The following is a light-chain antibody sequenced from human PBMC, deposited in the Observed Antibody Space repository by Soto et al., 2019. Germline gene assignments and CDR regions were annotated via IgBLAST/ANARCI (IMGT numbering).Light chain of an antibody. CDR3: QQYDSYAYT. CDR2: KAS. CDR1: QSISTW. V-gene: IGKV1-5*03. Sequence: DIQMTQSPSTLPASVGDRVTITCRASQSISTWLAWYQQQPGKAPKLLIYKASSLQSGVPSRFSGSGSGTQFTLTINTLQPDDFATYYCQQYDSYAYTFGQGTKPEIK. J-gene: IGKJ2*01.